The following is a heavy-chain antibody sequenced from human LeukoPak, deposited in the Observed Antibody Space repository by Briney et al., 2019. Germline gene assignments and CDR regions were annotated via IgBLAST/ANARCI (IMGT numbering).Heavy chain of an antibody. D-gene: IGHD3-10*01. CDR3: ARGGYYNSGSTDY. CDR1: GFTFSDYY. CDR2: ISSGSSYT. J-gene: IGHJ4*01. Sequence: TGGPLRLSCVGSGFTFSDYYMSWIRQAPGKGLEWVLYISSGSSYTNYADSVKGRFSISRDNAKNSLYLQMNSLRAEDTAVYYCARGGYYNSGSTDYWGHGTLVTVSS. V-gene: IGHV3-11*05.